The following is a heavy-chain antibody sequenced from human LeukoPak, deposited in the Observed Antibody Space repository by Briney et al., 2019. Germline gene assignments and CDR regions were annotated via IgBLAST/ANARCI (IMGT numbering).Heavy chain of an antibody. CDR2: IDHTGRT. CDR1: GGSFSANY. J-gene: IGHJ4*02. D-gene: IGHD6-19*01. V-gene: IGHV4-34*01. Sequence: SETLSLTCAVSGGSFSANYWSWIRQPPGEGPEWIGEIDHTGRTNYNPSLKSRVTISVDMSKNQFSLKLSSVTAADTAVYYCARVGYISGWYPFDFWGLGTLVIVSS. CDR3: ARVGYISGWYPFDF.